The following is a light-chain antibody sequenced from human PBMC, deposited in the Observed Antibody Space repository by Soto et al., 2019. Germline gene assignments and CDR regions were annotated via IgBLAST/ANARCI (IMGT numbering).Light chain of an antibody. V-gene: IGKV3-20*01. J-gene: IGKJ1*01. Sequence: EIVMTQSPGTLSLSPGERATLSCGASQSVSSSYLAWYQQKPCQAPRLLIYGASSRATGIPDSLSGSGSGTDFTLTISRMQPEDSAVYYCQQYGSSWTFGHGTKVDI. CDR3: QQYGSSWT. CDR2: GAS. CDR1: QSVSSSY.